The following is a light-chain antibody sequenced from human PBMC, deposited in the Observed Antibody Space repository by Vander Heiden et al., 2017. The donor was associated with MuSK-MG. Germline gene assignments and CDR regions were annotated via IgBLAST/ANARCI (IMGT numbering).Light chain of an antibody. CDR1: SRDVGGYDN. J-gene: IGLJ1*01. V-gene: IGLV2-14*01. Sequence: QSALTQPASVSGSPGPSFTISCTGNSRDVGGYDNVSWYQQHPAKAPNLIIFDVSTRPSVVAYRFSGSKSYNTASLTISGLHADEEADYYCGSYASITTLPSLGTGTKVTVL. CDR2: DVS. CDR3: GSYASITTLPS.